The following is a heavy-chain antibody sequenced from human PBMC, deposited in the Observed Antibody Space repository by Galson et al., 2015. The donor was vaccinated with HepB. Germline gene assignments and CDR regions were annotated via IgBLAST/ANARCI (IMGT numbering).Heavy chain of an antibody. CDR2: ISYDGSNK. D-gene: IGHD3-3*01. J-gene: IGHJ3*02. V-gene: IGHV3-30*18. Sequence: SLRLSCAASGFTFSSYGMHWVRQAPGKGLEWVAVISYDGSNKYFTDSVKGRFTISRDNSKNTLYLQMNSLRAEDTAVYFCAKDRWSGYDAFDIWGQGTMVTVSS. CDR1: GFTFSSYG. CDR3: AKDRWSGYDAFDI.